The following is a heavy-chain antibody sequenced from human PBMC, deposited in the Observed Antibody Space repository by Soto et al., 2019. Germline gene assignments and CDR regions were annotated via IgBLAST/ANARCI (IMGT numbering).Heavy chain of an antibody. D-gene: IGHD2-2*01. CDR2: IYYSGST. CDR3: ARGYCSSTSCFDP. J-gene: IGHJ5*02. CDR1: GGSISSGGYY. V-gene: IGHV4-31*03. Sequence: QVQLQESGPGLVKPSQTLSLTCTVSGGSISSGGYYWSWIRHHPGKGLEWIGYIYYSGSTHYTPSLYRRVTISVDTSENQFSLKLSSVTAADTAVYYWARGYCSSTSCFDPWGEGTLVSVST.